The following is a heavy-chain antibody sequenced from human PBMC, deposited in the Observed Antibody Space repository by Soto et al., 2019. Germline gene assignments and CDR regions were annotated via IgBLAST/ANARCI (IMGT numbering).Heavy chain of an antibody. CDR3: ARTLSSSSSPYGVNF. CDR2: ISTSNGNT. J-gene: IGHJ1*01. Sequence: QVQLVQSGVEVKKPGASVKVSFKASGYIFSSYGLSWVRLAPGQGLEWMGWISTSNGNTKCAQKFQDRVAMTTDTSTSTAYIELRSLRSDDSAVYYCARTLSSSSSPYGVNFWGQGTLVSVSS. D-gene: IGHD6-6*01. CDR1: GYIFSSYG. V-gene: IGHV1-18*04.